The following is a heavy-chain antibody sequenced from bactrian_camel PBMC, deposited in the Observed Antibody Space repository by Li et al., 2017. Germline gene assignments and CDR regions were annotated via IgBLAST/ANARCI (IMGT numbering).Heavy chain of an antibody. D-gene: IGHD3*01. CDR3: TRGRPPVTTVQALVY. CDR2: LDHEGDT. Sequence: HVQLVESGGGSVQSGGSLRLSCAASGYTFSTGYMAWFRQVPGTEREGVASLDHEGDTYYADSVRGRFTISRDNAKNMLYLQLNSLKTEDTAMYYCTRGRPPVTTVQALVYRGQGTQVTV. V-gene: IGHV3S9*01. J-gene: IGHJ4*01. CDR1: GYTFSTGY.